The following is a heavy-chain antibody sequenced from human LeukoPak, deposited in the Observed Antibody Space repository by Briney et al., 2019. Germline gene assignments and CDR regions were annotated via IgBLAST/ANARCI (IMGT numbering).Heavy chain of an antibody. CDR3: ARDAIVRDYSNSDY. CDR1: GYTFTGYY. Sequence: GASVNVSCKASGYTFTGYYIHWVRQAPGPGLEWMGWINPNSGGTNYAKKFQGRVTVTRDTSISTAYMELSRLTSDDTAVYYCARDAIVRDYSNSDYWGQGTLVTVSS. D-gene: IGHD4-11*01. J-gene: IGHJ4*02. V-gene: IGHV1-2*02. CDR2: INPNSGGT.